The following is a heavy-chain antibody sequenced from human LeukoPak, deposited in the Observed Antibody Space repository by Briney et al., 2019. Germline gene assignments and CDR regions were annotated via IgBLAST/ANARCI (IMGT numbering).Heavy chain of an antibody. D-gene: IGHD6-13*01. J-gene: IGHJ5*02. V-gene: IGHV4-59*01. CDR2: IYYSGST. CDR3: ARTGVIAAAGYWFDP. Sequence: SETLSLTCTVSGGSISSYYWSWIRQPPGKGLEWIGYIYYSGSTNYNPSLKSRVTISVDTSKNQFSLTLSSVTAADTAVYYCARTGVIAAAGYWFDPWGQGTLVTVSS. CDR1: GGSISSYY.